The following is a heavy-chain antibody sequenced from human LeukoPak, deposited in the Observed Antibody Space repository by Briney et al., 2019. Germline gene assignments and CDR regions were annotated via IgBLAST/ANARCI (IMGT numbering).Heavy chain of an antibody. CDR1: GFTLSSCG. CDR2: FSSSGDTI. CDR3: ARMSRGSYFDDY. D-gene: IGHD3-10*01. Sequence: GGSLRLSCVASGFTLSSCGMKWVRQAPGKGLEWVSYFSSSGDTIYYADSVKGRFTISRDSAKNSLNLQMNSLRVEDTALYYCARMSRGSYFDDYWGQGTLVSVSS. J-gene: IGHJ4*02. V-gene: IGHV3-48*03.